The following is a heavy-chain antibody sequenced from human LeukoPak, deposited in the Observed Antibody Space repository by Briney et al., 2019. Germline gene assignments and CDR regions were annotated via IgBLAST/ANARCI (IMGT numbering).Heavy chain of an antibody. J-gene: IGHJ1*01. V-gene: IGHV3-23*01. CDR1: GFTFSSYA. Sequence: GGSLRVSCAASGFTFSSYAMSWVRQAPGKGLEWVSAISGSGGSTYYADSVKGRFTISRDNSKNTLYLQMNSLRAEDTAVYYCAKVAGSSWYAEYFQHWGQGTLVTVSS. CDR2: ISGSGGST. D-gene: IGHD6-13*01. CDR3: AKVAGSSWYAEYFQH.